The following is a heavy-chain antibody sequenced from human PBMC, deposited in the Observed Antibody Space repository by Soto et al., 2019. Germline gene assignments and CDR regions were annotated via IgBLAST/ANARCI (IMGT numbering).Heavy chain of an antibody. D-gene: IGHD2-8*01. CDR1: GYIFTNYG. V-gene: IGHV1-18*01. Sequence: ASVKVSCKASGYIFTNYGVGWVRQAPGQGLEWMGWISPYNGNTNYAQNLQGRVTLTTDTSTSTALMELRSLRSDDTAVYYCARGDCTNGVCYVNYYYSMDVWGKGTTVTVSS. J-gene: IGHJ6*04. CDR2: ISPYNGNT. CDR3: ARGDCTNGVCYVNYYYSMDV.